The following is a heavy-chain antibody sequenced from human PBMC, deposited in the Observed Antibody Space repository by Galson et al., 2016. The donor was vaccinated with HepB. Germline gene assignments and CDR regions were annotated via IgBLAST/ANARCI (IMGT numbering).Heavy chain of an antibody. CDR2: ISALHNQI. D-gene: IGHD3-10*01. Sequence: SLRLSCAGTGFTFSSYGMSWVRQAPGKGLEWVSVISALHNQIYYADSVRGRFTISRDNSKSRLFLQMSSLRAEDAAMYYCVISVRGISTGPFDDWGQGTLVTVSP. J-gene: IGHJ4*02. CDR1: GFTFSSYG. V-gene: IGHV3-23*01. CDR3: VISVRGISTGPFDD.